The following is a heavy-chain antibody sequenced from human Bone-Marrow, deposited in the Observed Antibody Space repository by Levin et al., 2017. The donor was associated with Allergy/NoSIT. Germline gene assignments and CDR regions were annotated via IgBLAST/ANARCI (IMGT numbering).Heavy chain of an antibody. D-gene: IGHD6-19*01. CDR1: GFTLSSYG. Sequence: GGSLRLSCAASGFTLSSYGMTWVRQAPGKGLEWVSTILSGGTTYYADSVRGRFTISRDNSKNTLYLQMNSLRVEDTAVYYCAKDRLGSGGDWGQGTLVTVSS. CDR2: ILSGGTT. J-gene: IGHJ4*02. CDR3: AKDRLGSGGD. V-gene: IGHV3-23*01.